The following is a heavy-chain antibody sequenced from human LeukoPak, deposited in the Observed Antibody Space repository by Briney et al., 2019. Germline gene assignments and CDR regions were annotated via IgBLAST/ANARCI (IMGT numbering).Heavy chain of an antibody. V-gene: IGHV3-30-3*01. CDR2: ISYDGSNK. CDR3: AREAGDFWSGCLDY. Sequence: GRSLRLSCAASGFTFSSYAMHWVRQAPGKGLEWVAVISYDGSNKYYADSVKGRFTISRDNSKNTLYLQMNSLRAEDTAVYYCAREAGDFWSGCLDYWGQGTLVTVSS. J-gene: IGHJ4*02. CDR1: GFTFSSYA. D-gene: IGHD3-3*01.